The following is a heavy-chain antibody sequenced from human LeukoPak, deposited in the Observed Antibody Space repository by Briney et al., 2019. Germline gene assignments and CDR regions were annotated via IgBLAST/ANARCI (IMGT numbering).Heavy chain of an antibody. Sequence: GGSLRLSCAASGFTFSSYAMSWVRQAPGKGLEWVSAISGSGGSTYYADSVKGRFTISRDNSKNTLYLRMNSLRAEDTAVYYCASDVVLRYFDGVDYWGQGTLVTVSS. CDR1: GFTFSSYA. V-gene: IGHV3-23*01. D-gene: IGHD3-9*01. CDR2: ISGSGGST. CDR3: ASDVVLRYFDGVDY. J-gene: IGHJ4*02.